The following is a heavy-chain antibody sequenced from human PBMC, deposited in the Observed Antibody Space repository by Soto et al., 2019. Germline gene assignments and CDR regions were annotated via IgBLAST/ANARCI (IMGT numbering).Heavy chain of an antibody. V-gene: IGHV2-5*02. Sequence: QITLTESGPTLVKPTQTLTLTCTFSGFSLSTSGVGVGWIRQPPGRALEWLALIYWDDDKRYSPSLKSRLTIPKDASKNQVVLTMTNMDPVDTATYYCAHCFSSSSDSRWFDPWGQGTLVTVSS. D-gene: IGHD6-6*01. J-gene: IGHJ5*02. CDR2: IYWDDDK. CDR1: GFSLSTSGVG. CDR3: AHCFSSSSDSRWFDP.